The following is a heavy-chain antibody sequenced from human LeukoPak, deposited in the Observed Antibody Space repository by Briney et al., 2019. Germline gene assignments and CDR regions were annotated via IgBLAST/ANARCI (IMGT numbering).Heavy chain of an antibody. V-gene: IGHV4-39*07. CDR3: ARSAGSGPDAFDI. J-gene: IGHJ3*02. CDR1: GASINSYY. Sequence: SETLSLTCTVSGASINSYYWSWIRQPPGKGLEWIGSIYYSGSTYYNPSLKSRVTISVDTSKNQFSLKLSSVTAADTAVYYCARSAGSGPDAFDIWGQGTMVTVSS. CDR2: IYYSGST.